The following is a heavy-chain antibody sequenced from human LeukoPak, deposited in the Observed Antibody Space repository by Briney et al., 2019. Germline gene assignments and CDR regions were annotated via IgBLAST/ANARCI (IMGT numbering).Heavy chain of an antibody. J-gene: IGHJ4*02. V-gene: IGHV3-21*01. CDR3: ARRAPSHDFDD. CDR1: GFTFSSYS. Sequence: PGGSLRLSCAASGFTFSSYSMNWVRQAPGKGLEWVAAISTTSGNIYYADSVEGRFPISRDNAKNSLYLQMNSLRVEDTALYYCARRAPSHDFDDWGQGTLVTVSS. CDR2: ISTTSGNI.